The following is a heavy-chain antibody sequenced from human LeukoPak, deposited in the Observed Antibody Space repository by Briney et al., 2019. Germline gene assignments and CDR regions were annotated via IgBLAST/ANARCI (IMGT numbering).Heavy chain of an antibody. CDR2: IKGYNGDT. CDR3: AREGGIVGALDY. J-gene: IGHJ4*02. CDR1: VYTFTSYG. D-gene: IGHD1-26*01. Sequence: VASVKVSCKASVYTFTSYGITWVRQAPGQGLEWMGWIKGYNGDTNYAQKFQGRVTMATDTTTTTAYMELRSLRSDDTAVYYCAREGGIVGALDYWGQGTLVTVSS. V-gene: IGHV1-18*01.